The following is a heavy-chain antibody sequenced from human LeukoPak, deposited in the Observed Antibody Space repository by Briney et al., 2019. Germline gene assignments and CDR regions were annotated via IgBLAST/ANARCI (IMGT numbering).Heavy chain of an antibody. Sequence: GGSLRLSCAASGFIFSCYGMSWVRQAPGKGLAGVSAISGSGGSTYYADSVKGRFTISRDNSKNTLYLQMNSLRAEDTAVYYCAKTGGGYYYYYMDVWGKGTTVTISS. D-gene: IGHD2-15*01. CDR1: GFIFSCYG. CDR3: AKTGGGYYYYYMDV. J-gene: IGHJ6*03. CDR2: ISGSGGST. V-gene: IGHV3-23*01.